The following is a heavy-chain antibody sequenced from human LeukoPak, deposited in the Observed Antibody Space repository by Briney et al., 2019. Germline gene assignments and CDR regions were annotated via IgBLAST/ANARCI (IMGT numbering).Heavy chain of an antibody. CDR2: MSSNGGST. CDR1: GFTFSSYA. Sequence: GGSLRLSCAASGFTFSSYAMHWVRQAPGKGLEYVSAMSSNGGSTYYANSVKGRITISRDNSKNTLYLQMGSLRAEDMAVYYCARDRKTDDAFDIWGQGTMVTVSS. D-gene: IGHD1-14*01. V-gene: IGHV3-64*01. J-gene: IGHJ3*02. CDR3: ARDRKTDDAFDI.